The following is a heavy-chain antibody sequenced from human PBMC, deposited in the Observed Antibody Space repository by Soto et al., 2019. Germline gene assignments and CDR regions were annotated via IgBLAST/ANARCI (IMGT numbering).Heavy chain of an antibody. CDR3: AKDKGGSYDYYYYGMDV. CDR1: GFTFDDYT. V-gene: IGHV3-43*01. Sequence: PGGSLRLSCAASGFTFDDYTMHWVRQAPGKGLEWVSLISWDGGSTYYADSVKSRFTISRDNSKNSLYLQMNSLRTEDTALYYCAKDKGGSYDYYYYGMDVWGQGTTVTVSS. CDR2: ISWDGGST. D-gene: IGHD1-26*01. J-gene: IGHJ6*02.